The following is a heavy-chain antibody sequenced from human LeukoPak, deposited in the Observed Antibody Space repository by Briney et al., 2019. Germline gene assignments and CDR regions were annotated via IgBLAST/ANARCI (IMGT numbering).Heavy chain of an antibody. CDR1: GFTFSSYT. CDR2: ISYSSTYI. D-gene: IGHD3-16*01. J-gene: IGHJ4*02. V-gene: IGHV3-21*01. CDR3: ARSMITFGGAIDY. Sequence: GESLRLSCAASGFTFSSYTMSWVRQAPGKGLEWVSSISYSSTYIYYADSVKGRFTFSRDNAGNSLYLQMNSLRVEDTAVYYCARSMITFGGAIDYWGQGTQVTVSS.